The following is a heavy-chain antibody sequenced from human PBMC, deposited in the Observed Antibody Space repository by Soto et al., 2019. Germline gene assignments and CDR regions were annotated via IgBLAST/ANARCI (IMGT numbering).Heavy chain of an antibody. CDR1: GFAFTSYS. J-gene: IGHJ6*02. CDR2: ISGSGVST. V-gene: IGHV3-23*01. D-gene: IGHD2-15*01. CDR3: AKGLNIAASGTFVL. Sequence: GALRLSYAASGFAFTSYSMSWVRQAPGKGQEWVSGISGSGVSTYYADSVKGRFTISRDNSRNTLYLDMISLRAEDTAVYYCAKGLNIAASGTFVLWRQGPTV.